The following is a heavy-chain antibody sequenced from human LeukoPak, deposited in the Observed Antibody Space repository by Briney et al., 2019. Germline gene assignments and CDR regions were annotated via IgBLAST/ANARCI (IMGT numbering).Heavy chain of an antibody. J-gene: IGHJ4*02. V-gene: IGHV3-48*04. Sequence: GGSLRLSCAASGFTFSSYSMNWVRQAPGKGLEWVSYISSSSSTIYYADSVKGRFTISRDNAKNSLYLQMNSLRAEDTAVYYCARDRTKVTFDYWGQGTLVTVSS. CDR3: ARDRTKVTFDY. D-gene: IGHD1-14*01. CDR2: ISSSSSTI. CDR1: GFTFSSYS.